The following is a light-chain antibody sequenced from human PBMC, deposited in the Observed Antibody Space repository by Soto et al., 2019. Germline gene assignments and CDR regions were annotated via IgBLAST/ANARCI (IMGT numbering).Light chain of an antibody. V-gene: IGKV1-5*01. CDR3: QQYNSYQGT. J-gene: IGKJ1*01. CDR2: DAS. Sequence: DIQMTQSPSTLSASVGDRVTITCRASQSISSWLAWYQQKPGKAPKLLIYDASSLESGVPSRFSGGGSGTEFTLTISSLQADDCATYYCQQYNSYQGTFGQGTKVEIK. CDR1: QSISSW.